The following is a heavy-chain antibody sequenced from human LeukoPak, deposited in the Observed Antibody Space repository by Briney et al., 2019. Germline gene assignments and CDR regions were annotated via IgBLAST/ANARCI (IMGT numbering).Heavy chain of an antibody. CDR2: ISGSGGST. Sequence: GGSLRLSCAASGFTFSSYAMSWVRQAPGKGLEWVSAISGSGGSTYYADSVKGRFTISRDNSKNTLYLQMNSLRAEDTAVYYCAKDRQQWLVPEGGSAFDIWGQGTMVTVSS. J-gene: IGHJ3*02. CDR3: AKDRQQWLVPEGGSAFDI. V-gene: IGHV3-23*01. D-gene: IGHD6-19*01. CDR1: GFTFSSYA.